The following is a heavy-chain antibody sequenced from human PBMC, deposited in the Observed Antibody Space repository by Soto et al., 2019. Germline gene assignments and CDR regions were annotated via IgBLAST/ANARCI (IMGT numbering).Heavy chain of an antibody. V-gene: IGHV1-69*01. D-gene: IGHD2-21*02. J-gene: IGHJ6*02. CDR3: EREVTRNVGYYGMDV. Sequence: QVQLVQSGAEVKKPGSSVKVSCKASGGTFSSYAISWVRQAPGQGLEWMGGIIPIFGTANYAQKFQGRVTITADESTSTDYMELSSLRSEDTAVYYCEREVTRNVGYYGMDVWGQGTTVTVSS. CDR2: IIPIFGTA. CDR1: GGTFSSYA.